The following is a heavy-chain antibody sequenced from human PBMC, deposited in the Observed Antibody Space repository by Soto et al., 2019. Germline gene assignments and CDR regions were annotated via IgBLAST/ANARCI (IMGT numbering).Heavy chain of an antibody. V-gene: IGHV3-11*06. CDR3: ARGGGGGLFDP. CDR2: ISPRSTFR. Sequence: GGSLRLSCATSGFSFSDSYMSWIRQAPGKGLEWISYISPRSTFRDYAESVKGRFTIPRDSVKNSLYLQMNNLTAGDTGVYYCARGGGGGLFDPWGQGSLVTVSS. CDR1: GFSFSDSY. J-gene: IGHJ5*02. D-gene: IGHD2-21*01.